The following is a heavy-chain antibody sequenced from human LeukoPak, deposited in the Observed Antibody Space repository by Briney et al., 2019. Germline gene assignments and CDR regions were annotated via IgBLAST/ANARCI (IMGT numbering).Heavy chain of an antibody. CDR1: GVSISSSRYY. CDR2: ISYTGGT. Sequence: SETLSLTCSVSGVSISSSRYYWGWIRQPPGKGLEWIGSISYTGGTHYNPSLKSRVTISVDMSKNRFSLKLNSVTATDTAVYYCARLSGPLGFCSGGSCYSDWYFDLWGRGTLVTVSS. J-gene: IGHJ2*01. D-gene: IGHD2-15*01. CDR3: ARLSGPLGFCSGGSCYSDWYFDL. V-gene: IGHV4-39*01.